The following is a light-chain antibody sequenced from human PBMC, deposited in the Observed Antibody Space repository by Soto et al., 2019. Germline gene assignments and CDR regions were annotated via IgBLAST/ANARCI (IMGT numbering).Light chain of an antibody. CDR2: GAS. Sequence: QGTRSLSPGERATLSCRASQSFNSIYLAWYQQKPGQAPRLLLYGASSRATGIPDRFSGSGSGTDFTLTISRLEPEDFAVYYCQQYGSSGTFGQGTKVDIK. CDR1: QSFNSIY. CDR3: QQYGSSGT. J-gene: IGKJ1*01. V-gene: IGKV3-20*01.